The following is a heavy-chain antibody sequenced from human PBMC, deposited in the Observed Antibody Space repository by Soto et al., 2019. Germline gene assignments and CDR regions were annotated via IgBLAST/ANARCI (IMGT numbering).Heavy chain of an antibody. CDR1: GFTFSNAW. D-gene: IGHD3-22*01. Sequence: PGGSLRLSCAASGFTFSNAWMDWVRQAPGKGLEWVGGIKSKTDGGTTDYAAPVKGRFTISRDDSKNTLYLQMNSLKTEDTAVYYCITDHYYDSSGYYYVRYHYGGQGT. J-gene: IGHJ4*02. CDR2: IKSKTDGGTT. V-gene: IGHV3-15*07. CDR3: ITDHYYDSSGYYYVRYHY.